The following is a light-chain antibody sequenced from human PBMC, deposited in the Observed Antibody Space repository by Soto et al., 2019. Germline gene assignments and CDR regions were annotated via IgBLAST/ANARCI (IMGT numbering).Light chain of an antibody. V-gene: IGKV3-11*01. CDR1: QSVSSY. CDR3: QQRSNWPPMLT. CDR2: DAS. J-gene: IGKJ3*01. Sequence: EIVLTQSPATLSLSPGERATLSCRASQSVSSYLAWYQQKPGQAPRILIYDASNRATGIPARFSGSGSGTDFTLTISSLAPEDFAVYYCQQRSNWPPMLTFGPGTKVDIK.